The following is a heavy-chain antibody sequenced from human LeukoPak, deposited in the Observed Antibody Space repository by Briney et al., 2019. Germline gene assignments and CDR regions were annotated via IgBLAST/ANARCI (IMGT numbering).Heavy chain of an antibody. Sequence: ASVKVSCKASGYTFTSYGISWVRQAPGQGLEWMGWVSTYNGYTNYAQKLQGRVTMTTDTTMTTAYMELRSLRSDDTAVYYCARDWDYISSTDTFDIWGQGTMVTVSS. V-gene: IGHV1-18*01. CDR2: VSTYNGYT. CDR1: GYTFTSYG. J-gene: IGHJ3*02. CDR3: ARDWDYISSTDTFDI. D-gene: IGHD1-7*01.